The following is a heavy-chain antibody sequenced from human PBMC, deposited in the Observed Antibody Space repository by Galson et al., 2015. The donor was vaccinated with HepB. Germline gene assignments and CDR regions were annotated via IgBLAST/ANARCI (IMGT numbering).Heavy chain of an antibody. J-gene: IGHJ4*02. D-gene: IGHD6-13*01. V-gene: IGHV3-73*01. CDR2: IRSKATNYAA. Sequence: KVSCKVSGYILSELSMHWVRQASGRGPEWIGHIRSKATNYAALYVPSPKGRFTISRDDSKNMAYLHMRSLKTDDTAVYYCVRSGDFSGYSSRWGQGTLVTVSS. CDR1: GYILSELS. CDR3: VRSGDFSGYSSR.